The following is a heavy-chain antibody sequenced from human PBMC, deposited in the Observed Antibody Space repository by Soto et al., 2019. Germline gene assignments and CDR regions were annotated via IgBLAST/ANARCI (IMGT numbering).Heavy chain of an antibody. J-gene: IGHJ4*02. D-gene: IGHD1-26*01. CDR2: IYYSGST. CDR3: ASYIEGGVGRGY. Sequence: SETLSLTCTVSGGSISSGGYYWSWIRQHPGKGLEWIGYIYYSGSTYYNPSLKSRVTISVDTSKNHFSLKLSSVTASDTAVYYCASYIEGGVGRGYWGQGHLVTVSS. CDR1: GGSISSGGYY. V-gene: IGHV4-31*03.